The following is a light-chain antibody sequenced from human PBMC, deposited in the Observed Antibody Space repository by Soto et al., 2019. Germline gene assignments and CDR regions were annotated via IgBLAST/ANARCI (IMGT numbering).Light chain of an antibody. V-gene: IGKV3D-15*01. CDR3: QQYNSWPIT. Sequence: IVMTQSPATLSVSPWESATLSCRASQSINSDLAWYVQKPGQAPRRVIYGASTWGTGVPPRFTGSGSGTEFTLTISGLQSEDFAVYYCQQYNSWPITFGQGTRLEIK. J-gene: IGKJ5*01. CDR2: GAS. CDR1: QSINSD.